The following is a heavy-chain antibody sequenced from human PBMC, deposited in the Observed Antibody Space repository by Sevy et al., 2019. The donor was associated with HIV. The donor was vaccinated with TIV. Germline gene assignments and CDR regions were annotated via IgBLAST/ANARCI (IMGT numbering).Heavy chain of an antibody. CDR1: GFAFQTFG. D-gene: IGHD3-16*01. Sequence: GGSLRLSCSGFGFAFQTFGMHWVRQAPGKGPEWLAVISYDGTNQNYADSVKGRFTVYRENSKNTLFLQMNSLRANDTAVYFCTDESLRGTYTRGDIDHWGQGTLVTVSS. CDR2: ISYDGTNQ. J-gene: IGHJ4*02. V-gene: IGHV3-30*18. CDR3: TDESLRGTYTRGDIDH.